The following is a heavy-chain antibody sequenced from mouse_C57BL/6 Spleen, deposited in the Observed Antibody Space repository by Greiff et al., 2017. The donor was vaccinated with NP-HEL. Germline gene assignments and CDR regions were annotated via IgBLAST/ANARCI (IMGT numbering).Heavy chain of an antibody. J-gene: IGHJ4*01. CDR2: IDPNSGST. Sequence: QVQLQQPGAELVKPGASVKLSCKASGYTFTSYWMHWVKQRPGRGLEWIGRIDPNSGSTNYNEKFKGKATFTADTSSNTAYMQLSSLTTEDSAIYYCARRATTVVDNYAMDYWGQGTSVTVSS. CDR1: GYTFTSYW. D-gene: IGHD1-1*01. CDR3: ARRATTVVDNYAMDY. V-gene: IGHV1-62-3*01.